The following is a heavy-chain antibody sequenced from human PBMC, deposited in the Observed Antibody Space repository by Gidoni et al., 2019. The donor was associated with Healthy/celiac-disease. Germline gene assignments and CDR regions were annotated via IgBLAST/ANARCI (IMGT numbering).Heavy chain of an antibody. V-gene: IGHV3-23*01. CDR3: AKDRRGAVAGLDY. Sequence: EVQLLEYGGGLVQPGGSLRLSCAASGFTFSSYAMSWVRQAPGKGLEWVSAISGSGGSTYYADSVKGRFTISRDNSKNTLYLQMNSLRAEDTAVYYCAKDRRGAVAGLDYWGQGTLVTVSS. J-gene: IGHJ4*02. CDR1: GFTFSSYA. D-gene: IGHD6-19*01. CDR2: ISGSGGST.